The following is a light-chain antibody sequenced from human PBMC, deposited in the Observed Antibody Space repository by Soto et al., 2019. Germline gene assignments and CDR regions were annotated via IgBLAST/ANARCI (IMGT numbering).Light chain of an antibody. CDR2: DAS. Sequence: EIVLTQSQVTRPWSPGERATLSCRASQSVSSDLAWYQQKPGQAPRLLIYDASNRATGIPARFSGSGSGTDFTLTISSLEPEDFAVYYCQQRSNWPPIAFGQGTRLEIK. J-gene: IGKJ5*01. CDR3: QQRSNWPPIA. V-gene: IGKV3-11*01. CDR1: QSVSSD.